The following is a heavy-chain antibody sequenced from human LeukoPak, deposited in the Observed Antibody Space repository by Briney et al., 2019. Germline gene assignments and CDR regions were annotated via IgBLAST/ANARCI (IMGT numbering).Heavy chain of an antibody. CDR2: VYISGST. CDR3: ARGQDYGIHRTIDY. J-gene: IGHJ4*02. V-gene: IGHV4-61*02. CDR1: GGSITSGSYY. Sequence: PSQTLSLTCTVSGGSITSGSYYWSWIRQPAGKGLECIGRVYISGSTNYNPSLAGRATISVDTSKNQFSLKLSSVTAADTAMYYCARGQDYGIHRTIDYWGQGTLVTVSS. D-gene: IGHD4-17*01.